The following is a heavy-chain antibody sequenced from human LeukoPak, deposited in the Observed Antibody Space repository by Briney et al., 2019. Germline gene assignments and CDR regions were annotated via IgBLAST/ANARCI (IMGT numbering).Heavy chain of an antibody. CDR1: GFTFSNYV. D-gene: IGHD6-13*01. Sequence: PGGSLRLSCTASGFTFSNYVMTWVRQAPGKGLEWVSGISDSGGSTYYADSVKGRFTISRDNSKNTVYLQINSLRAGDTAVYYCAKGHSLGGFDYWGQGTLVTVSS. CDR2: ISDSGGST. J-gene: IGHJ4*02. CDR3: AKGHSLGGFDY. V-gene: IGHV3-23*01.